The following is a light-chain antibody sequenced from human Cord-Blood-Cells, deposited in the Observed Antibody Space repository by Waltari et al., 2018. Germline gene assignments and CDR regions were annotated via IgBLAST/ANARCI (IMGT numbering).Light chain of an antibody. CDR1: QSVSSY. CDR2: DAS. Sequence: EIVLTQSTATLPLSPGEIATLSCRASQSVSSYLAWYQQKPGQAPRLLIYDASNRATGIPARFSGSGSGTDFTLTISSLEPEDFAVYYCQQRSNWPHTFGQGTKLEIK. J-gene: IGKJ2*01. CDR3: QQRSNWPHT. V-gene: IGKV3-11*01.